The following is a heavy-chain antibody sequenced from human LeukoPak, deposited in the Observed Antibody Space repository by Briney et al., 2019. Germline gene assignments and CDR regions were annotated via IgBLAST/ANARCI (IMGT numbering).Heavy chain of an antibody. CDR3: ARVLTYYYDSSGYYNLGDFDY. D-gene: IGHD3-22*01. Sequence: RRGSVKVSCMASGYTFTSYGISWVRQAPGQGLEWVGWISAYNGNTNYAQKLQGKVTMTTDTSTSTAYMELRSLRSDDTAVYYCARVLTYYYDSSGYYNLGDFDYWGQGTLVTVSS. CDR1: GYTFTSYG. V-gene: IGHV1-18*01. J-gene: IGHJ4*02. CDR2: ISAYNGNT.